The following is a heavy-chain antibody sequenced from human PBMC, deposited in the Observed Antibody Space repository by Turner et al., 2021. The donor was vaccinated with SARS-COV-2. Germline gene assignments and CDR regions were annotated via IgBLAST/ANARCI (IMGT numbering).Heavy chain of an antibody. J-gene: IGHJ4*02. V-gene: IGHV3-23*01. Sequence: EVQLLWTGGGLVQPGWSMILSSASSGFTFSQYAMRWVRQARCKGLELVEAISGSGGSTYVAVSVKGRFTISRDNSKNTLYLQMNSLRAEDTAVYYCAKGPRWNWDYFDYWGQGTLFTVSS. CDR3: AKGPRWNWDYFDY. D-gene: IGHD1-7*01. CDR2: ISGSGGST. CDR1: GFTFSQYA.